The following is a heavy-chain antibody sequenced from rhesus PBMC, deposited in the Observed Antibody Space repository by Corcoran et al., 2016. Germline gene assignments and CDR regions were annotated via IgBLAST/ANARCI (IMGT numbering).Heavy chain of an antibody. CDR1: GGSISGYY. CDR2: IDGSGATT. D-gene: IGHD6S26*01. V-gene: IGHV4-73*01. J-gene: IGHJ4*01. Sequence: QVKLQQWGEGLVKPSETLSLTCAVYGGSISGYYWSWIRQPPGKGLEWIGNIDGSGATTNYNPRLKNRVTFSKDTSKNQCSLKRGSVAAADTAVYYCARAGGSGWSRDYWGQGVLVTVSS. CDR3: ARAGGSGWSRDY.